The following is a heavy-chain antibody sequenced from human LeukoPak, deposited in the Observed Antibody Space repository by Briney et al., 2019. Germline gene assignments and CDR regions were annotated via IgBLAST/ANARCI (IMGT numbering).Heavy chain of an antibody. J-gene: IGHJ6*02. D-gene: IGHD2-2*01. CDR2: IYYSGTT. V-gene: IGHV4-59*12. CDR3: ARGQRGCSSTSCFPYYYYGMDV. Sequence: PSETLSLTCTVSGGSISSYYWSWIRQPPGKGLEWIGYIYYSGTTNYNPSLKSRVTISVDTSKNQFSLKLSPVTAADTAVYYCARGQRGCSSTSCFPYYYYGMDVWGQGTTVTVSS. CDR1: GGSISSYY.